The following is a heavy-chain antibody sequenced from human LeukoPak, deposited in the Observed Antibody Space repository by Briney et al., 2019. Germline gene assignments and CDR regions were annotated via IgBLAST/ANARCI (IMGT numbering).Heavy chain of an antibody. D-gene: IGHD3-16*02. J-gene: IGHJ4*02. CDR1: GFTFSSYS. Sequence: GGSLRLSCAASGFTFSSYSMNWVRQAPGKGLEWVSSISGSSSYIYYADSVKGRFTISRDNAKNSLYLQMNGLRAEDTAVYYCAKDLLPMITFGGVIATPGDYWGQGTLVTVSS. CDR3: AKDLLPMITFGGVIATPGDY. V-gene: IGHV3-21*01. CDR2: ISGSSSYI.